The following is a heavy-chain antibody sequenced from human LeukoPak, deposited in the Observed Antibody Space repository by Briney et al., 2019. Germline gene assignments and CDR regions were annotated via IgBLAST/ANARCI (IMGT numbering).Heavy chain of an antibody. J-gene: IGHJ4*02. Sequence: GESLKISCKTSGYSFVSHWIVWVRQMPGKGLEWMGIIYPGDSDTRYSPSFQGQVTISADKSISTAYLQWSSLKASDTAMYYCARLSNDYGDYWGQGTLVTVSS. V-gene: IGHV5-51*01. CDR3: ARLSNDYGDY. D-gene: IGHD2-8*01. CDR1: GYSFVSHW. CDR2: IYPGDSDT.